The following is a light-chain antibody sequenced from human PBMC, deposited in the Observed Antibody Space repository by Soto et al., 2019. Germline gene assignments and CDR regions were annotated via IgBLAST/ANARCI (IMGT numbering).Light chain of an antibody. J-gene: IGKJ4*01. Sequence: EIVMTQSPATLSVSPGERAILSCRASKSVSNNLAWYQQKPGQAPRLLIYGASTRATAIPARFSGSGSGTEFTLSISSLQSEDSAIYYCQQYNTWPPLTFGGGTKVEIK. CDR2: GAS. CDR3: QQYNTWPPLT. CDR1: KSVSNN. V-gene: IGKV3-15*01.